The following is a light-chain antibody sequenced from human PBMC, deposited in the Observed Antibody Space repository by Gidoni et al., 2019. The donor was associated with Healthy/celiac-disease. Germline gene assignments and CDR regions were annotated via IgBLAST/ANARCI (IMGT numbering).Light chain of an antibody. CDR1: ISNIGAGYD. CDR2: GNS. V-gene: IGLV1-40*01. CDR3: QSYDSSMSGSV. Sequence: QSVLTQPPSVSGAPGPRVTISCTGSISNIGAGYDVHWYQQLPGTAPKLLIYGNSNRPSGAPDRFSGSKSGTSASLAITGLQAEDEADYYCQSYDSSMSGSVVGGGTKLTVL. J-gene: IGLJ2*01.